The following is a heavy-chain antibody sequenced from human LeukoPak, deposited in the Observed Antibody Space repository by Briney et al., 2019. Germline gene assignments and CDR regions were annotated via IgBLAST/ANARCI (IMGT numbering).Heavy chain of an antibody. CDR2: INHSGST. CDR1: GGSFSGYY. V-gene: IGHV4-34*01. CDR3: ASPYCSSTSCHDTDDY. D-gene: IGHD2-2*01. Sequence: PSETLSLTCAVYGGSFSGYYWSWIRQPPGKGLEWIGEINHSGSTNYNPSLKSRVTISVDTSKNQFSLKLSSVTAADTAVYYCASPYCSSTSCHDTDDYWGQGTLVIVSS. J-gene: IGHJ4*02.